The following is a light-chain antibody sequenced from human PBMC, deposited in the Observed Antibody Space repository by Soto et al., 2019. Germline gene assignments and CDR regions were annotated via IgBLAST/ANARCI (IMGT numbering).Light chain of an antibody. CDR3: QQYRNWPPLT. V-gene: IGKV3-15*01. CDR1: QSVGSA. Sequence: EIVMTQSPATLSVSPGETATLSCRASQSVGSAVAWYQHKPSQAPRLLIVGASIRAPGVPGRFSGGGSGTEFTFTISSPQSEDFAVYYCQQYRNWPPLTFGGGTSVEIK. J-gene: IGKJ4*01. CDR2: GAS.